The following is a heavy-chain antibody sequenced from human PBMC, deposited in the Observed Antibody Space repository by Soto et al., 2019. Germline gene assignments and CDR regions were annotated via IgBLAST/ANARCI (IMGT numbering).Heavy chain of an antibody. Sequence: PSETLSLTCTVSGGSISSYYWSWIRQPPGKGLEWIGYIYYSGSTNYNLSLKSRVTISVDTSKNQFYLKLSSVTAADTAVYYCARDRGDYDSSGYHFDYWGQGTLVTVSS. J-gene: IGHJ4*02. CDR1: GGSISSYY. CDR2: IYYSGST. D-gene: IGHD3-22*01. CDR3: ARDRGDYDSSGYHFDY. V-gene: IGHV4-59*01.